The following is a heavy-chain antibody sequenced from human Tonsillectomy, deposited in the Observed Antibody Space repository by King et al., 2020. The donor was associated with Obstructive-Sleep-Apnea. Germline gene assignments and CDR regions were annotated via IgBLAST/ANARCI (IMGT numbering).Heavy chain of an antibody. CDR3: ARDMWGEGNRDWVTLDY. V-gene: IGHV3-48*04. D-gene: IGHD3-10*01. CDR2: ISSSTSNI. CDR1: GFTLSSYR. Sequence: VQLVESGGGLVQPGGSLRLSCAASGFTLSSYRMNWVRQAPGKGLEWVSYISSSTSNIYYADSVKGRFTISRDNAKNSLYLQMNSLRAEDTAVYYCARDMWGEGNRDWVTLDYWGQGTLVTVSS. J-gene: IGHJ4*02.